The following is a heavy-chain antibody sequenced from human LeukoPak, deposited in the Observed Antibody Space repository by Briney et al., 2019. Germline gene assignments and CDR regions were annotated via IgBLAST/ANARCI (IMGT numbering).Heavy chain of an antibody. V-gene: IGHV3-15*01. CDR2: IKSKTDGGTI. Sequence: GGSLRLSCAASGFTFSSYWMHWVRQAPGKGLEWVGRIKSKTDGGTIDYAAPVKGRSTISRDGSKNMVYLLMNSLKTEDTAVYYCTTSYYDSSGFRAWGQGTLVTVSS. J-gene: IGHJ4*02. CDR1: GFTFSSYW. CDR3: TTSYYDSSGFRA. D-gene: IGHD3-22*01.